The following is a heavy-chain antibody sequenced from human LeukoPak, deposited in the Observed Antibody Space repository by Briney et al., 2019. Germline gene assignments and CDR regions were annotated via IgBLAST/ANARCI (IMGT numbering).Heavy chain of an antibody. V-gene: IGHV4-39*01. CDR3: ARLGIVGAMGYYYYGMDV. D-gene: IGHD1-26*01. CDR2: IYYSGST. Sequence: PETLSLPCTVSGGSISSSSYYWGWIRQPPGKGLEWIGSIYYSGSTYYNPSLKSRVTISVDTSKSQFSLKLSSVTAADTAVYYCARLGIVGAMGYYYYGMDVWGQGTTVTVSS. CDR1: GGSISSSSYY. J-gene: IGHJ6*02.